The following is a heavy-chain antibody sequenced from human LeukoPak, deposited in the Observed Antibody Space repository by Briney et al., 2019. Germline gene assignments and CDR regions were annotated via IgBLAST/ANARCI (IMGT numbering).Heavy chain of an antibody. V-gene: IGHV4-30-2*01. D-gene: IGHD5-24*01. CDR1: GGSISSGGYY. Sequence: SQTLSLTCTVSGGSISSGGYYWSWIRQPPGKGLEWIGEINHSGSTNYNPSLRSRVTISVDTSKNQFSLKLSSVTAADTAVYYCASLRWYYGMDVWGQGTTVTVSS. CDR2: INHSGST. CDR3: ASLRWYYGMDV. J-gene: IGHJ6*02.